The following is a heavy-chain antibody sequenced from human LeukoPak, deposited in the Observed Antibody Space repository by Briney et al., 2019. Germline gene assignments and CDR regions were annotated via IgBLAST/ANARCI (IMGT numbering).Heavy chain of an antibody. CDR2: TRYDGSSA. CDR3: ATSKGPLDY. J-gene: IGHJ4*02. V-gene: IGHV3-30*02. CDR1: GFTFNNYA. Sequence: GGSLRLSCETSGFTFNNYAMHWVRRAPGKGLEWVAYTRYDGSSAYYADLVKGRFTISRDNSKNTLYLQMDSLRDEDTAVYYCATSKGPLDYWGQGTLVTVSS.